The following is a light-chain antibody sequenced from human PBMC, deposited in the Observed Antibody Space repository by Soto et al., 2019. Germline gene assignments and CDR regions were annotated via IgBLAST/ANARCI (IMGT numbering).Light chain of an antibody. Sequence: EIVMTQSPATLSLSPGERATLSCRASQSVGTYLAWYQQKRGQAPRLLIYDSSKRATDIPARFSGSGSGTDFTLTISSLEPEDFAVYYCQQRSIWPPAFGGGTKVEIK. CDR3: QQRSIWPPA. V-gene: IGKV3-11*01. CDR1: QSVGTY. J-gene: IGKJ4*01. CDR2: DSS.